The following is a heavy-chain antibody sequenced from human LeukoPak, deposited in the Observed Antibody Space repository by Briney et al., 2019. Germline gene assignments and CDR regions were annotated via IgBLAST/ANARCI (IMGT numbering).Heavy chain of an antibody. CDR3: ARDSGSYPSVAFDI. Sequence: ASVKVSCKASGYTFTSYGISWVRQAPGQGLEWMGWISAYNGNTNYAQKLQGRVTMTTDTSTSTAYMELRSLRSDDTAVYYCARDSGSYPSVAFDIWGQGIMVTVSS. V-gene: IGHV1-18*01. CDR2: ISAYNGNT. J-gene: IGHJ3*02. D-gene: IGHD1-26*01. CDR1: GYTFTSYG.